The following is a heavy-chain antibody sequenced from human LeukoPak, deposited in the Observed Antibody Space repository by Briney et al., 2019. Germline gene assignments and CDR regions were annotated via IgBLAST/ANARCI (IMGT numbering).Heavy chain of an antibody. CDR1: GFTFSSYG. D-gene: IGHD3-3*01. V-gene: IGHV3-30*18. CDR3: AKIRVRSTGDY. CDR2: ISYDGSNK. J-gene: IGHJ4*02. Sequence: GFLRLSCAASGFTFSSYGMHWVRQAPGKGPEWVAVISYDGSNKYYADSVKGRFTISRDNSKNTLYLQMNSLRAEDTAVYYCAKIRVRSTGDYWGQGTLVTVSS.